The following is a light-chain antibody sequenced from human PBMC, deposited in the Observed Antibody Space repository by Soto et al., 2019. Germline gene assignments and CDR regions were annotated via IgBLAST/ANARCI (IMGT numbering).Light chain of an antibody. Sequence: QSALTQPASVSGSPGQSITISCTGTSSDVGGYNYVSWYQQHPGKAPKLMIYEVSNRPSGVSNRFSGSKSGKTASLTISGLQAEDEADYYCSSYTSSSTLVFGGGTKLAFL. CDR2: EVS. V-gene: IGLV2-14*01. CDR1: SSDVGGYNY. J-gene: IGLJ2*01. CDR3: SSYTSSSTLV.